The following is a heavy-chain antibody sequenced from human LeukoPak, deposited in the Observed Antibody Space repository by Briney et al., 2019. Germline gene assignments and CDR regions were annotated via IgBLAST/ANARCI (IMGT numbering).Heavy chain of an antibody. J-gene: IGHJ5*02. Sequence: ASVKVSCKASGYTFTAYYIXXXRQAPGQGXXXXXWMDPVSXGTNYAQRFXGRVXXTRXSSISTAYIQLSSLRSDDTADTAVYYCARGVGSSWFDPWGQGTLVTVSS. CDR3: ARGVGSSWFDP. V-gene: IGHV1-2*02. CDR1: GYTFTAYY. D-gene: IGHD2-8*01. CDR2: MDPVSXGT.